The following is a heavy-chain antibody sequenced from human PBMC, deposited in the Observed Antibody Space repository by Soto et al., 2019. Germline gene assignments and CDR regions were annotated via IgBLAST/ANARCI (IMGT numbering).Heavy chain of an antibody. CDR1: GFTFSNYA. J-gene: IGHJ4*02. CDR2: LNGSGGST. D-gene: IGHD4-17*01. Sequence: GGSLRLSCAASGFTFSNYAMTWVRQAPGKGLEWVSGLNGSGGSTSSADSVKGRFAISRDNSKNTLYLQMNSLRDGDTAVYYCARSLQYTVSYYFDYWGQGTLVTVSS. V-gene: IGHV3-23*01. CDR3: ARSLQYTVSYYFDY.